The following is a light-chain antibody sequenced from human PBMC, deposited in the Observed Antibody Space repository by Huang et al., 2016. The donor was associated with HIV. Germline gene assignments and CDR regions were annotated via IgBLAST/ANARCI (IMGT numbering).Light chain of an antibody. J-gene: IGKJ4*01. CDR3: QQRDDWPLT. CDR2: DTS. CDR1: QSLTNY. V-gene: IGKV3-11*01. Sequence: EIVLTQSPATLSLFPGERATPSFKASQSLTNYLAWSHQKPGQDPRLLIYDTSNRATCIPPRFSGSGSGTDFILTISSLEPEDFAVYYCQQRDDWPLTFGGGTKVEIK.